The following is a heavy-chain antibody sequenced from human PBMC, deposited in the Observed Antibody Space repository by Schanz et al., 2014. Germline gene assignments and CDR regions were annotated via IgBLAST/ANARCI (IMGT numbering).Heavy chain of an antibody. V-gene: IGHV3-11*01. D-gene: IGHD1-1*01. CDR3: VRDAYLQIRGTVFDS. Sequence: VQLLESGGGLIQPGGSLRLSCAASGFTVTSYYMSWVRQAPGKGLEWVSIISNTGTFIYYADSVRGRFVISRDNAKSSLFLQMKGLRAEDTAVYYCVRDAYLQIRGTVFDSWGPGNLVTVSS. J-gene: IGHJ4*02. CDR2: ISNTGTFI. CDR1: GFTVTSYY.